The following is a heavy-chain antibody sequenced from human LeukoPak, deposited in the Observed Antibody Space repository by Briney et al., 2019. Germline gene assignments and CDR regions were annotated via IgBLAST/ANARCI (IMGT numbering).Heavy chain of an antibody. CDR2: IYHSGST. D-gene: IGHD6-19*01. J-gene: IGHJ4*02. Sequence: PLEALSLTCTVSGYSISSGYYWGWIRQPPGKGLEWIGSIYHSGSTYYNPSLKSRVTISVDTSKNQFSLKLSSVTAADTAVYYCARGSSGWYYFDYWGQGTLVTVSS. V-gene: IGHV4-38-2*02. CDR3: ARGSSGWYYFDY. CDR1: GYSISSGYY.